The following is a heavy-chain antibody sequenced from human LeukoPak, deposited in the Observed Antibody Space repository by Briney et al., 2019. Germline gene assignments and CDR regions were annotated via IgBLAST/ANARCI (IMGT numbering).Heavy chain of an antibody. J-gene: IGHJ3*02. D-gene: IGHD3-22*01. V-gene: IGHV4-39*07. CDR3: ARAPTPYYYDSSGYYSVHDAFDI. CDR2: IYYSGST. Sequence: SETLSLTCTVSGGSISSSSYYWGWIRQPPGKGLEWIGSIYYSGSTYYNPSLKSRVTISVDTSKNQFSLKLSSVTAADTAVCYCARAPTPYYYDSSGYYSVHDAFDIWGQETMVTVSS. CDR1: GGSISSSSYY.